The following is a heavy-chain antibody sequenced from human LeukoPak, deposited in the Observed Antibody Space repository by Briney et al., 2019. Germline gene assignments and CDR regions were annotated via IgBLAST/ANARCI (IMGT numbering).Heavy chain of an antibody. CDR2: MNPNSGNT. J-gene: IGHJ5*02. CDR1: GYTFTSYD. V-gene: IGHV1-8*02. D-gene: IGHD3-22*01. Sequence: ASVKVSCKASGYTFTSYDINWVRQATGQGLEWMGWMNPNSGNTGYAQKLQGRVTMTTDTSTSTAYMELRSLRSDDTAVYYCARMYYYDSSGDNWFDPWGQGTLVTVSS. CDR3: ARMYYYDSSGDNWFDP.